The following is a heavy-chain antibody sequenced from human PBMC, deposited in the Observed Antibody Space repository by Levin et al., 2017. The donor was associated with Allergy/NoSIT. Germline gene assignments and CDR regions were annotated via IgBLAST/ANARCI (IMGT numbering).Heavy chain of an antibody. CDR3: AKLHPDYRGYQRGALDI. V-gene: IGHV3-23*01. CDR1: GFTFNNYA. D-gene: IGHD4-17*01. Sequence: PGGSLRLSCVASGFTFNNYAMNWVRLAPGKGLEWVSGIHGSDGKTYYADSVKGRFTISRDNSKNTLYLQMNGLRAEDTAMYYCAKLHPDYRGYQRGALDIWGQGAMVTVSS. CDR2: IHGSDGKT. J-gene: IGHJ3*02.